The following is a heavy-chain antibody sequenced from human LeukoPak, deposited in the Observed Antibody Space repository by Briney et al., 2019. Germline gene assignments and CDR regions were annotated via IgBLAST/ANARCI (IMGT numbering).Heavy chain of an antibody. CDR2: IRSKAFGGTP. J-gene: IGHJ4*02. Sequence: GGSLRLACSASGFTFDDYAVSWFRQAPGKGLEWVGFIRSKAFGGTPEYAASVRGRFTISRDDSKSIAYLQMNSLKTEDTAVYYCTRTTVTVHFDYWSQGTLVTVSS. D-gene: IGHD4-17*01. CDR3: TRTTVTVHFDY. V-gene: IGHV3-49*03. CDR1: GFTFDDYA.